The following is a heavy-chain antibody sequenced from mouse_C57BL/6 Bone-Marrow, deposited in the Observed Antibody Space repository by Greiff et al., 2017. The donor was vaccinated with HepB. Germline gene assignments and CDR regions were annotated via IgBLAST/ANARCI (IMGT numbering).Heavy chain of an antibody. CDR3: VRHQSSYWYFDV. D-gene: IGHD1-1*01. CDR2: IRSKSNNYAT. Sequence: EVKLMESGGGLVQPKGSLKLSCAASGFSFNTYAMNWVRQAPGKGLEWVAHIRSKSNNYATYYADSVKDRFTISRDDSESMLYLQMNNLKTEDTAMYYCVRHQSSYWYFDVWGTGTTVTVSS. V-gene: IGHV10-1*01. J-gene: IGHJ1*03. CDR1: GFSFNTYA.